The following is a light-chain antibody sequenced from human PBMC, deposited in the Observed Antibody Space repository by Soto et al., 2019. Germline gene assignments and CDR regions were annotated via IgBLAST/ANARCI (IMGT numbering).Light chain of an antibody. CDR3: SSYTTSSTHV. V-gene: IGLV2-14*01. CDR2: EVN. J-gene: IGLJ1*01. CDR1: SSDVGSYNY. Sequence: QSALTQPASVSGSPGQSIAISCTGTSSDVGSYNYVSWYQQYPGKAPKLMIFEVNNRPSGVSNRFSGSKSGSMASLTISWLQDEDEADYYCSSYTTSSTHVFGTGTKVTVL.